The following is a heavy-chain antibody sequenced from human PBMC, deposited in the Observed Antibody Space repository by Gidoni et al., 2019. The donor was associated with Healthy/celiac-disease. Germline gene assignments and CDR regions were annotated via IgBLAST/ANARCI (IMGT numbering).Heavy chain of an antibody. J-gene: IGHJ5*02. CDR3: ARDRSGGSGRESWFDP. D-gene: IGHD3-10*01. CDR2: IYYSGST. CDR1: GGSISSGGYY. V-gene: IGHV4-31*03. Sequence: QVQLQESGPGLVKPSQTLSLTCTVSGGSISSGGYYWSWIRQHPGKGLEWIGYIYYSGSTYYNPSLKSRVTISVDTSKNQFSLKLSSVTAADTAVYYCARDRSGGSGRESWFDPWGQGTLVTVSS.